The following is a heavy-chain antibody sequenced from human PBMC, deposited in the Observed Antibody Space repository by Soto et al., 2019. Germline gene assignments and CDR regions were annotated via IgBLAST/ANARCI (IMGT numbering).Heavy chain of an antibody. D-gene: IGHD3-22*01. CDR1: GYSFTSYG. Sequence: QVQLVQSGAEVKKPGASVKVSCKASGYSFTSYGISWVRQAPGQGLEWMGWISAYNGNTNYAQKFQARVTMTTDTSTKTAYMELRSLRSDDTAVSYCARETYHYDSSGYFGLDVWGQGTTVTVSS. J-gene: IGHJ6*02. V-gene: IGHV1-18*01. CDR3: ARETYHYDSSGYFGLDV. CDR2: ISAYNGNT.